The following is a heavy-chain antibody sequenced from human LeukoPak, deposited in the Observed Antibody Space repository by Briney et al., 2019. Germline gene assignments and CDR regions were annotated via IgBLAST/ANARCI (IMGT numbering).Heavy chain of an antibody. CDR2: MYPGDSDI. Sequence: GESLKISCKGSGYSFSSYWIGWVRQMPGKGQEWIGIMYPGDSDIRYSPTFQGQVTISADKSINTAYLQWSSLKASDTAIYYCARRGMILTVDHWGQGTLVTVSS. CDR1: GYSFSSYW. J-gene: IGHJ4*02. CDR3: ARRGMILTVDH. V-gene: IGHV5-51*01. D-gene: IGHD3-10*01.